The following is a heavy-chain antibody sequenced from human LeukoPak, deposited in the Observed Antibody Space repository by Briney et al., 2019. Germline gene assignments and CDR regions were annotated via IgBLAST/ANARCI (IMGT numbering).Heavy chain of an antibody. CDR3: ARVKLSGWYFDY. D-gene: IGHD2-15*01. J-gene: IGHJ4*02. CDR2: IYHSGST. CDR1: GGSISSGGYS. V-gene: IGHV4-30-2*01. Sequence: SETLSLTRAVSGGSISSGGYSWSWIRQPPGKGLEWIGYIYHSGSTYYNPSLKSRVTISVDRSKNQFSLKLSSVTAADTAVYYCARVKLSGWYFDYWGQGTLVTVSS.